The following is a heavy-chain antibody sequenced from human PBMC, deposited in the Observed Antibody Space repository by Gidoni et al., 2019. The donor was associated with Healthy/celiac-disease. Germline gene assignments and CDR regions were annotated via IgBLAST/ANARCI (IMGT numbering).Heavy chain of an antibody. V-gene: IGHV3-23*01. J-gene: IGHJ6*02. CDR1: GFTFSSYA. CDR2: ISGSCGST. Sequence: EVQLLESGGGLVQPGGSLRLSCAASGFTFSSYAMSWVRQAPGKGLEWVSAISGSCGSTYYADSVKGRFTISRDNSKNTLYLQMNSLRAEDTAVYYCAKARYCSGGSCYSPVMDYYYGMDVWGQGTTVTVSS. D-gene: IGHD2-15*01. CDR3: AKARYCSGGSCYSPVMDYYYGMDV.